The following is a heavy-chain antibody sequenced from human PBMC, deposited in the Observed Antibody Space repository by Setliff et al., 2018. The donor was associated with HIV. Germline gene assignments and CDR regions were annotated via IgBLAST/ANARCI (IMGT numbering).Heavy chain of an antibody. D-gene: IGHD3-3*01. CDR3: ARDVSWRVRTYIDY. CDR1: GFTFSSNW. V-gene: IGHV3-74*01. Sequence: PGGSLRLSCAASGFTFSSNWMHWVRQAPGKGLVWVSRINSDGSSTSYADSVKGRFTISRDNAKNTLYLQMNSLTAEDTAVYYCARDVSWRVRTYIDYWGQGALVTVSS. J-gene: IGHJ4*02. CDR2: INSDGSST.